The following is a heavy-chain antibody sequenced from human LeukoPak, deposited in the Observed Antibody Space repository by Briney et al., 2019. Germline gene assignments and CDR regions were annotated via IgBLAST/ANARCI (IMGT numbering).Heavy chain of an antibody. CDR3: ARDRYDYVWGSYRRPFLFDY. CDR2: ISSSGSTI. J-gene: IGHJ4*02. CDR1: GFTFSSYE. V-gene: IGHV3-48*03. D-gene: IGHD3-16*02. Sequence: PGGSLRLSCAASGFTFSSYEMNWVRQAPGKGLEWVSYISSSGSTIYYADSVKGRFTISRDNAKNSLYLQMNSLRAEDTAVYYCARDRYDYVWGSYRRPFLFDYWGQGTLVTVSS.